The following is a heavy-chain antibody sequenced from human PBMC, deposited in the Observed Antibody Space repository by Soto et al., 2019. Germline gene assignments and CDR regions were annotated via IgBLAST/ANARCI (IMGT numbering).Heavy chain of an antibody. J-gene: IGHJ4*02. Sequence: QVQLEQSGAEVKKPGASVKVSCKASGYTFSTYDINWVRQATGQGLEWMGWMNPNSGNAGYAQKFQCRVAMTRDTSTSTAYMELSSLTSEDTAVYYCARGWGRWPHEKPGDYWGQGTLVTVSS. V-gene: IGHV1-8*01. CDR3: ARGWGRWPHEKPGDY. D-gene: IGHD3-16*01. CDR2: MNPNSGNA. CDR1: GYTFSTYD.